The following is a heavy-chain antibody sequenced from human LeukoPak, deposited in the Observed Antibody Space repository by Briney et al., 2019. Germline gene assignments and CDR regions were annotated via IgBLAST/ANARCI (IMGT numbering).Heavy chain of an antibody. CDR3: GRHLLRSVGSTGLDF. CDR1: GFTLADHA. J-gene: IGHJ4*01. V-gene: IGHV3-49*04. Sequence: GGSLRLSCIASGFTLADHAMSWVRQALGKGLEWVGFIRTKAYGETTEYAASVKGRFTILRDDSTNIAYLQMNGLKAEDTAVYYWGRHLLRSVGSTGLDFWGQGTLVTVAS. D-gene: IGHD1-26*01. CDR2: IRTKAYGETT.